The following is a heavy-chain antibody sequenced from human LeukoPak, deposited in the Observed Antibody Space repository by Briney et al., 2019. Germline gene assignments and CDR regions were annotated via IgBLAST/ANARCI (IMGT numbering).Heavy chain of an antibody. CDR3: ARDQQFNWFDP. J-gene: IGHJ5*02. CDR1: GYTFTGYC. V-gene: IGHV1-2*04. CDR2: INPNSGGT. D-gene: IGHD4-11*01. Sequence: APVKVSCKASGYTFTGYCMHWVRQAPGQGLEWMGWINPNSGGTNYAQKFQGWVTMTRDTSISTAYMELSRLRSDDTAVYYCARDQQFNWFDPWGQGTLVTVSS.